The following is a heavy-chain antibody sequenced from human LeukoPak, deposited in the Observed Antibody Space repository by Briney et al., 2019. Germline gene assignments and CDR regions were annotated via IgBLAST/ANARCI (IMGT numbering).Heavy chain of an antibody. CDR1: EFTFSSYG. D-gene: IGHD5-24*01. CDR3: AKDNPTQF. J-gene: IGHJ4*02. CDR2: ISYDGSNK. Sequence: GESLKISCAASEFTFSSYGMHWVRQAPGKGLEWVAVISYDGSNKYYADSVKGRFTISRDNSKNTLYLQMNSLRAEDTAVYYCAKDNPTQFWGQGTLVTVSS. V-gene: IGHV3-30*18.